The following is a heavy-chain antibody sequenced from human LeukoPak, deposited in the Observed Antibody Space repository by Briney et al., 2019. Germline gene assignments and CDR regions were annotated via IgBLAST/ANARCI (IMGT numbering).Heavy chain of an antibody. CDR2: ISGSGGST. J-gene: IGHJ4*02. V-gene: IGHV3-23*01. D-gene: IGHD2-2*01. Sequence: PGGSLRLSCAASGFTFSSYAMSWVRQAPGKGLEWVSAISGSGGSTYYADSVKGRSTISRDNSKNTLYLQMNSLRAEDTAVYYCAKDVSRSTSCYNYWGQGTLVTASS. CDR3: AKDVSRSTSCYNY. CDR1: GFTFSSYA.